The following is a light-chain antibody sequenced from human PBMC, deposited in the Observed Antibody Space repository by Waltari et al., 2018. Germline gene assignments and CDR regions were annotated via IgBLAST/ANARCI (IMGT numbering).Light chain of an antibody. Sequence: QTVVTQEPSLSVSPGGTVTLTCALSSGSLSTTSYATWYQQTPGQAPRTLVYKANAGGSGVPDRFSGSSLGNTAALTSTGAQADDESDYYCALYMGSGIWVFGGGTRLTVL. V-gene: IGLV8-61*01. CDR2: KAN. CDR3: ALYMGSGIWV. J-gene: IGLJ3*02. CDR1: SGSLSTTSY.